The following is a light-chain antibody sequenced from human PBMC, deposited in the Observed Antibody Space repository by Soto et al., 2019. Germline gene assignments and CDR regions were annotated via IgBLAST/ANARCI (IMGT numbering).Light chain of an antibody. J-gene: IGKJ1*01. Sequence: EIVWTQSPGTLSWSPGERATLSCRASQSVSSSYLAWYQQKPGQAPRLLIYGASSRATGIPDRFSGSGSGTDFTLTISRLEPEDFAVYYCQQYGSSPPWTFGQGTKVDIK. CDR3: QQYGSSPPWT. CDR2: GAS. V-gene: IGKV3-20*01. CDR1: QSVSSSY.